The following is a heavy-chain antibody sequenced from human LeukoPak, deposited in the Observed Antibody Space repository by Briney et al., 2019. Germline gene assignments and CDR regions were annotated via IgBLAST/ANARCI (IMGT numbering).Heavy chain of an antibody. CDR1: GFTFSSYD. J-gene: IGHJ4*02. V-gene: IGHV3-48*03. CDR3: SRGLSV. CDR2: ISSSGSLI. Sequence: GGSLRLSCAASGFTFSSYDMNWVRQAPGKGLEWVSFISSSGSLIYYADSVKGRFTISRDNAKSSLHLQMNRLRAEDTAVYYCSRGLSVGGQGTLVSVSS. D-gene: IGHD3-3*02.